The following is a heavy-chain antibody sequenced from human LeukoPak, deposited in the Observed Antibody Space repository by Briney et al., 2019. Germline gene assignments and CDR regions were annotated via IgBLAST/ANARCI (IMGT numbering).Heavy chain of an antibody. J-gene: IGHJ4*02. CDR3: AREVLGIYYYDFWSGYYRYFDY. CDR2: IKQDGSLK. V-gene: IGHV3-7*01. CDR1: GFTFSSYW. D-gene: IGHD3-3*01. Sequence: GGSLRLSCAASGFTFSSYWMSRVRQAPGKGLEWVANIKQDGSLKYYVDSVKGRFTISRDNAKNSLYLQMNSLRAEDTAVYYCAREVLGIYYYDFWSGYYRYFDYWGQGTLVTVSS.